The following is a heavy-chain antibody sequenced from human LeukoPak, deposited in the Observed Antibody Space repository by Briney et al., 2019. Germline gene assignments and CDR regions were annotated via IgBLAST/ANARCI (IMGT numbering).Heavy chain of an antibody. D-gene: IGHD3-10*01. J-gene: IGHJ4*02. Sequence: GASVKVSCKASGYTFTSYYMHWVRQAPGQGLEWMGIINPSGGSTSYAQKFQGRVTMTRDTSISTAYMELSRLRSDDTAVYYCARGYYYGSGSYYAIGALDYWGQGTLVTVSS. CDR2: INPSGGST. CDR1: GYTFTSYY. CDR3: ARGYYYGSGSYYAIGALDY. V-gene: IGHV1-46*01.